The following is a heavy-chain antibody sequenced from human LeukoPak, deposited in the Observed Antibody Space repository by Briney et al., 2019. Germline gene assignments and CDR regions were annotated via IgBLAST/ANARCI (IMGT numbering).Heavy chain of an antibody. CDR3: ARSSMGPWSYDDY. V-gene: IGHV4-59*01. Sequence: ASETLSLTCTVSGGSISSYYCSWIRQPPGKGLEWIGYIYYSGSTNYNPSLKSRVTISVDTYKNQFSLKLSSVTAADTAVYYCARSSMGPWSYDDYWGQGTLVTVSS. D-gene: IGHD1-26*01. J-gene: IGHJ4*02. CDR1: GGSISSYY. CDR2: IYYSGST.